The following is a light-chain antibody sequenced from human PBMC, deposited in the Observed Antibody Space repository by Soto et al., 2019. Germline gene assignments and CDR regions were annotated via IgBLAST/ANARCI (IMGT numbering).Light chain of an antibody. V-gene: IGKV1-9*01. Sequence: DIQLTQSPSSLSASVGDRVTITCRASQDISRFLAWFQQNPGKVPKRLVYLATSLQSGAPSRFSGSGSGTEFNFTISSLQPEDFATYYCQQSRTFAQGTKVDIK. CDR2: LAT. J-gene: IGKJ2*01. CDR3: QQSRT. CDR1: QDISRF.